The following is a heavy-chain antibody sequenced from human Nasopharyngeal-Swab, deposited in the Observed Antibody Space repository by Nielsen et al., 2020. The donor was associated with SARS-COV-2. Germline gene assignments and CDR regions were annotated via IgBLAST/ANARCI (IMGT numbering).Heavy chain of an antibody. CDR3: ARALSARTTFNCLGP. J-gene: IGHJ5*02. V-gene: IGHV1-2*06. CDR2: IDPNTGGT. Sequence: ASVKVSCKTSGYIFTDYYIHWVRQAPGQGLKWMGRIDPNTGGTSSAQIFQGRVTMTRDTSISTVYIEVTSLTSDDTAVYYCARALSARTTFNCLGPWGQGTLVTVSS. CDR1: GYIFTDYY. D-gene: IGHD4-17*01.